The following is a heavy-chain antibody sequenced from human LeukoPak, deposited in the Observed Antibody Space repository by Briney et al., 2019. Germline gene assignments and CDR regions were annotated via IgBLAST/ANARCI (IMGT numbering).Heavy chain of an antibody. J-gene: IGHJ4*02. D-gene: IGHD3-10*01. Sequence: PGGSLRLSCAASGFTFSSYGMHWVRQAPGKGLEWVSSISSSSSYLYYADSVMGRFTISRDNAKNSLYLQMNSLRAEDTALYYCARDFYYYASGSYNGHDTVDYWGQGTLVSVSS. V-gene: IGHV3-21*01. CDR3: ARDFYYYASGSYNGHDTVDY. CDR1: GFTFSSYG. CDR2: ISSSSSYL.